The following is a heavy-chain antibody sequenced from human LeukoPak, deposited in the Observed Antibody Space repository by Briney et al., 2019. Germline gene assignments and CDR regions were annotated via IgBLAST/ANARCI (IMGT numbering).Heavy chain of an antibody. CDR2: ISSGGDFI. Sequence: GGSLRLSCAAPGFTFSSYEMNWVRQAPGKGLEWVSYISSGGDFIRYAASVKGRFTISRDNTKNSLYLQMNSLRDEDTAVYYCARLDGYNRYFLDYWGQGTPVTVSS. CDR3: ARLDGYNRYFLDY. CDR1: GFTFSSYE. D-gene: IGHD5-24*01. V-gene: IGHV3-48*03. J-gene: IGHJ4*02.